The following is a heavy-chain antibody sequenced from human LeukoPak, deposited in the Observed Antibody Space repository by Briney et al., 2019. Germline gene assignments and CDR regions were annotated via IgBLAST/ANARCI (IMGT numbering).Heavy chain of an antibody. D-gene: IGHD6-19*01. CDR3: ARHSTEYSSGWYPSYYYYGMDV. J-gene: IGHJ6*02. Sequence: SETLSLTCTVSGGPISSYYWSWIRQPPGKGLEWIGYIYYSGSTNYNPSLKSRVTISVDTSKNQFSLKLSSVTAADTAVYYCARHSTEYSSGWYPSYYYYGMDVRGQGTTVTVSS. CDR2: IYYSGST. CDR1: GGPISSYY. V-gene: IGHV4-59*08.